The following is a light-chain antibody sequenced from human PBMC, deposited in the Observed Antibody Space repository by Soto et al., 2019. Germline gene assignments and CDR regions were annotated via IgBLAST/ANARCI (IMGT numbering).Light chain of an antibody. V-gene: IGKV3-11*01. CDR2: GAF. J-gene: IGKJ5*01. Sequence: EIVLTQSPATLSLSPGERATLSCRASPSVTNYLAWYQQKPGQAPRLLIYGAFNRATGIPARFSGSGSGTDFTLTISSLEPEDFAVYYGQQRNIWPPVTVGQGTRVEIK. CDR1: PSVTNY. CDR3: QQRNIWPPVT.